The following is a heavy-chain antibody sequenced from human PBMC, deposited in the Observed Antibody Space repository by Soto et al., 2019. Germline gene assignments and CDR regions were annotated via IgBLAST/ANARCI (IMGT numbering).Heavy chain of an antibody. J-gene: IGHJ5*02. CDR3: TTLGPS. V-gene: IGHV3-15*07. CDR2: VKTKSEGETT. Sequence: GGSLRLSCVASGFTFGDAWMNWVRQAAGKGLEWVGHVKTKSEGETTDHAAPVKGRFTIWRDDSTNTLYLQMNSLKSEDTGKYFCTTLGPSWGQGTQVTVSS. CDR1: GFTFGDAW.